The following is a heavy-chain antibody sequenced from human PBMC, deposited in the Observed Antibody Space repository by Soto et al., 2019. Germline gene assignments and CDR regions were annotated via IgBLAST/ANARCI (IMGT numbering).Heavy chain of an antibody. CDR2: ISAYNGNT. V-gene: IGHV1-18*01. D-gene: IGHD3-9*01. CDR1: GYTFTSYG. Sequence: QVQLVQSGAEVKKPGASVKVSCKASGYTFTSYGISWVRQAHGQGLEWMGWISAYNGNTNYAQKLQGKVTMATDTTTRTAYMELRSLRSDDTAVYYWARADVFCDWLSPEVTWGQGTLVTVSS. CDR3: ARADVFCDWLSPEVT. J-gene: IGHJ5*02.